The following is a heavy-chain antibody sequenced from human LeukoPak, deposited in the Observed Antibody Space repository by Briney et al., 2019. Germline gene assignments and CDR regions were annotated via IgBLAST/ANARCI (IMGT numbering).Heavy chain of an antibody. CDR1: GFTFSSYD. CDR2: ITSRSTTM. CDR3: ARIQGAGGNRRMDYYYMDV. Sequence: QTGGSLRPSCAASGFTFSSYDMNWVRQAPGKGLEWVSYITSRSTTMYYADSVKGRFTISRDNAKNSLYLQMHSLRDEDTAVYYCARIQGAGGNRRMDYYYMDVWGKGTTVTVSS. D-gene: IGHD4-23*01. J-gene: IGHJ6*03. V-gene: IGHV3-48*02.